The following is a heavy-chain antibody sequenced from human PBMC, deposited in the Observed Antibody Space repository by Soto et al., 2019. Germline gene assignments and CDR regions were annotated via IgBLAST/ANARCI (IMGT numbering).Heavy chain of an antibody. CDR3: VRPQYDVLTGYRYYCDS. D-gene: IGHD3-9*01. CDR2: IDAVGRTT. Sequence: EVQLVESGGGLVQPGGSLRLSCAASGFTFSTYWMHWVRQAPGKGLVWVSRIDAVGRTTNYADSVKGRFTISRDNSKNTLYLQMNSLRADDAAVYYCVRPQYDVLTGYRYYCDSWGQGTLVTVSS. V-gene: IGHV3-74*01. CDR1: GFTFSTYW. J-gene: IGHJ4*02.